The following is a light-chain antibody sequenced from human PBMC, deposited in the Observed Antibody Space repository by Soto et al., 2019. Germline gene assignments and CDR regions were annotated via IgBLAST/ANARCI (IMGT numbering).Light chain of an antibody. V-gene: IGKV1-39*01. CDR1: QNINTY. CDR2: AAS. J-gene: IGKJ2*01. CDR3: QQGYSNPHT. Sequence: IQMTQSPSSLSASVGDRVTITCRASQNINTYLNWYHHKPGQATKLLIYAASNLQSGVPSRFRGGAFGTDFTLTISSLQPEECATYYWQQGYSNPHTFGQGTNLEIK.